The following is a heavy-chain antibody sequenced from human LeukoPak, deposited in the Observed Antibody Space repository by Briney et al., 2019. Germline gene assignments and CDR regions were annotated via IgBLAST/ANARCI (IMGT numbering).Heavy chain of an antibody. CDR2: VFYTGRT. D-gene: IGHD3-10*01. J-gene: IGHJ6*02. V-gene: IGHV4-59*01. Sequence: SETLCLSCTVSGASISNYYWSWVRQAPGKGLEWIGYVFYTGRTNYNPSLKSRVTISLDTYKNQFFLKISAETAAVTALYYCARRRRHFYNSGGNSITWPDGMDVWGQGTTVTVSS. CDR3: ARRRRHFYNSGGNSITWPDGMDV. CDR1: GASISNYY.